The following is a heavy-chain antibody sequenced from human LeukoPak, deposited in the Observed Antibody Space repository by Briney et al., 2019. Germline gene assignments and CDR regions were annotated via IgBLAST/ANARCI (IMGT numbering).Heavy chain of an antibody. CDR3: TKGGTGWNYFDC. CDR2: IYSGGST. D-gene: IGHD6-19*01. J-gene: IGHJ4*02. V-gene: IGHV3-66*02. CDR1: GFTVSSNY. Sequence: GGSLRLSCAASGFTVSSNYMSWVRQAPGKGLEWVSVIYSGGSTNYADSVKGRFTISRDNSKNTLYLQMNSLRAEDTAVYYCTKGGTGWNYFDCWGQGTLVTVSS.